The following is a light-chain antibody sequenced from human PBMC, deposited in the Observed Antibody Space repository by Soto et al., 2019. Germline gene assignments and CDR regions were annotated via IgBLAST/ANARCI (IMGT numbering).Light chain of an antibody. Sequence: QSALTQPASVSGSPGQSIAISCTGTSSDIGRYNFVSWYQQHPGKAPKLIIWEALNRPPGISSRFSGSRSGNTASLTVSDLQAEDEADYYCSSYRSDNTWVFGGGTKLTVL. CDR3: SSYRSDNTWV. CDR2: EAL. J-gene: IGLJ3*02. CDR1: SSDIGRYNF. V-gene: IGLV2-14*01.